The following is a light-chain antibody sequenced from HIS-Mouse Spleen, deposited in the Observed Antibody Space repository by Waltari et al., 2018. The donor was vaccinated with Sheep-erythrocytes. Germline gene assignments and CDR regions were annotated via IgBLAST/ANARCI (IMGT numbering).Light chain of an antibody. CDR1: QDISND. CDR3: QQYDNLLT. Sequence: DIQMTQSPSSLSASVGDRVTITCQASQDISNDLNWYQQKPGKAPKHLIYDASNLETGVPSRFSGSGSGTDFTFTISSLQPEDIATYYCQQYDNLLTFGGGTKVEIK. V-gene: IGKV1-33*01. CDR2: DAS. J-gene: IGKJ4*01.